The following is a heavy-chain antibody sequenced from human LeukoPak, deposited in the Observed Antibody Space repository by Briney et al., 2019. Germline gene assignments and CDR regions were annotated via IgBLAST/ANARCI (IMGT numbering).Heavy chain of an antibody. V-gene: IGHV4-39*01. Sequence: SETLSLTCTVSGGSISSSSYYWGWIRQPPGKGLEWIGTIYYSGSTYYNSSLKSRVTISVDTSKNQFSLKLSSVTAADTAVYYCARAEGRDSSGWTFGGQGTLVTVSS. CDR3: ARAEGRDSSGWTF. CDR1: GGSISSSSYY. CDR2: IYYSGST. D-gene: IGHD6-19*01. J-gene: IGHJ4*02.